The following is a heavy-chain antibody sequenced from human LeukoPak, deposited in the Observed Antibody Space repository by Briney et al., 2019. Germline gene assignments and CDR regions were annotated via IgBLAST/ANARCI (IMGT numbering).Heavy chain of an antibody. CDR2: IYPCDSDT. V-gene: IGHV5-51*01. D-gene: IGHD3-3*01. J-gene: IGHJ3*02. Sequence: GESLEIFRKGSGYRLKNYWNGLVRPIPGKGPEGIGNIYPCDSDTRYSPSFQGQVTISADKSISTAYLQWSSLKASDTAMYYCARQHYDFWSGSPRAFDIWGQGTMVTVSS. CDR1: GYRLKNYW. CDR3: ARQHYDFWSGSPRAFDI.